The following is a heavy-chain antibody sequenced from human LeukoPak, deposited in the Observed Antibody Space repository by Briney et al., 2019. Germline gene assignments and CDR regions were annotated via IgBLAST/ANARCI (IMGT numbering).Heavy chain of an antibody. Sequence: PGGSLRLSCAASGFTFSSYGMHWVRQAPGKGLEWVAVISYDGSNKYYADSVKGRFTISRDNSKNTLYLQMNSLRAEDTAIYYCARDDLPWGYFDYWGQGTLVTVSS. D-gene: IGHD3/OR15-3a*01. CDR2: ISYDGSNK. V-gene: IGHV3-33*05. CDR3: ARDDLPWGYFDY. J-gene: IGHJ4*02. CDR1: GFTFSSYG.